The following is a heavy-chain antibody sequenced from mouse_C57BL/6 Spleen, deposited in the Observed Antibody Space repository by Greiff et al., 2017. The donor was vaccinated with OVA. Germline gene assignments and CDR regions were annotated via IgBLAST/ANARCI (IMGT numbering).Heavy chain of an antibody. CDR2: INPNNGGT. CDR1: GYTFTDYY. Sequence: EVQLQQSGPELVKPGASVKISCKASGYTFTDYYMNWVKQSHGKSLEWIGDINPNNGGTSYNQKFKGKATLTVDKSSSTAYMELRSLTSEDSAVYYCARWAYGNLPGAYWGQGTLVTVSA. D-gene: IGHD2-10*02. J-gene: IGHJ3*01. V-gene: IGHV1-26*01. CDR3: ARWAYGNLPGAY.